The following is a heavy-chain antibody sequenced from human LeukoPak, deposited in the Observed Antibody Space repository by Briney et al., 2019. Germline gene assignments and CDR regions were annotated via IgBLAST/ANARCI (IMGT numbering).Heavy chain of an antibody. V-gene: IGHV1-2*02. J-gene: IGHJ4*02. CDR3: AIPPGYCSSTSCYTFDY. D-gene: IGHD2-2*02. Sequence: ASVKVSCKASGYTFTGYYMHWVRQAPGQGLEWMGWINPNSGGTNYAQKFQGRVTMNRDTSISTAYMELSRLRSDDTAVYYCAIPPGYCSSTSCYTFDYWGQGTLVTVSS. CDR1: GYTFTGYY. CDR2: INPNSGGT.